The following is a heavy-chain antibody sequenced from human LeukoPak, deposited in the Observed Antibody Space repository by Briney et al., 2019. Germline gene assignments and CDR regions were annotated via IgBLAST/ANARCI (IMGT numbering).Heavy chain of an antibody. CDR2: VYTTGST. V-gene: IGHV4-61*02. Sequence: SETLSLTCTVSGGSISSSSYYWSWIRQPAGKGLEWIGRVYTTGSTNYNPSLKSRLTISVDTSKNQFSLKLSSVTAADTAVYYCARSDFRSGLNFDSWGQGALVTVSS. D-gene: IGHD3-3*01. J-gene: IGHJ4*02. CDR1: GGSISSSSYY. CDR3: ARSDFRSGLNFDS.